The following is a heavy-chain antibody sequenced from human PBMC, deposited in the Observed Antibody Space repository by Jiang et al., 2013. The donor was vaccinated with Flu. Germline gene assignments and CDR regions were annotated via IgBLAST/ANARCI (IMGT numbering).Heavy chain of an antibody. J-gene: IGHJ5*02. Sequence: LLKPSETLSLTCAVYGGSFSGYYWSWIRQPPGKGLGWIGEINHSGSTNYNPSLKSRVTISVDTSKNQFSLKLSSVTAADTAVYYCARGNDYYGSGSLNWFDPWGQGTLVTVSS. CDR1: GGSFSGYY. CDR2: INHSGST. D-gene: IGHD3-10*01. CDR3: ARGNDYYGSGSLNWFDP. V-gene: IGHV4-34*01.